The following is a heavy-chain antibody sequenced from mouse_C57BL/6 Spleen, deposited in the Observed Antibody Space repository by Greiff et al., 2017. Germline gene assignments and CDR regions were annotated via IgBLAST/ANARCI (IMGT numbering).Heavy chain of an antibody. D-gene: IGHD2-2*01. CDR1: SYTFTDYY. CDR3: AREEGYYYAMDY. CDR2: IYPGSGNT. Sequence: QVQLQQSGAELVRPGASVKLSCKASSYTFTDYYINWVKQRPGQGLEWIARIYPGSGNTYYNEKFKGKATLTAEKSSSTAYMQLSSLTSEDSAVYFCAREEGYYYAMDYWGQGTSVTVSS. J-gene: IGHJ4*01. V-gene: IGHV1-76*01.